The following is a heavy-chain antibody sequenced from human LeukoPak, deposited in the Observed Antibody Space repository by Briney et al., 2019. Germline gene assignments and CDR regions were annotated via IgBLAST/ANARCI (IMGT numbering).Heavy chain of an antibody. D-gene: IGHD4-23*01. V-gene: IGHV4-59*01. CDR2: IYYSGST. J-gene: IGHJ4*02. CDR3: ARARGGHGGDETFDY. CDR1: GGSISSYY. Sequence: SETLSLTCTVSGGSISSYYWSWIRQPPGKGLEWSGYIYYSGSTNYNPSLKSRVTISVDTSKNQFSLKLSSVTAADTAVYYCARARGGHGGDETFDYWGQGTLVTVSS.